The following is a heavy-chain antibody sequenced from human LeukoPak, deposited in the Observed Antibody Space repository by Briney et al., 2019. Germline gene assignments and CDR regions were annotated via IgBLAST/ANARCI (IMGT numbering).Heavy chain of an antibody. CDR2: IYYSGST. Sequence: PSETLSLTCTVSGGSISSYNWSWIRQPPGKGQEWIGYIYYSGSTNYTPSIKSRVTISVDTCKHQSALKLSSVTAADTAVYYCARGGAFDIWGQGTMVTVSS. J-gene: IGHJ3*02. V-gene: IGHV4-59*01. CDR1: GGSISSYN. CDR3: ARGGAFDI.